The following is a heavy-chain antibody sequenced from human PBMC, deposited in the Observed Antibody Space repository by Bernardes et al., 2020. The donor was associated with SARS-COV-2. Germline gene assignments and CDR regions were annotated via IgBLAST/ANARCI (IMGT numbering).Heavy chain of an antibody. CDR1: GFTFSNYS. D-gene: IGHD6-19*01. CDR3: ARDPGGWSEAIDY. CDR2: ISSSGSTI. V-gene: IGHV3-48*02. Sequence: GGSLRLSCAASGFTFSNYSMNWVRQAPGKGLEWLSYISSSGSTIYYVDSVKGRFTISRDNAKNSLYLQMSSLRDEDTAVYYCARDPGGWSEAIDYWGQGTLVTVYS. J-gene: IGHJ4*02.